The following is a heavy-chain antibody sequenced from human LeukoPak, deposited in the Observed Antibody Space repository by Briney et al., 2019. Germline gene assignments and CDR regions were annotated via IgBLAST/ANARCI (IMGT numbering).Heavy chain of an antibody. Sequence: SVKVSCKASGGTFSSYTISWVRQAPGQGLEWMGRIIPILGIANYAQKFQGRVTITADKPTSTAYMELSSLRSEDTAVYYCARVWSSGWYGDYYMDVWGKGTTVTVSS. V-gene: IGHV1-69*02. CDR3: ARVWSSGWYGDYYMDV. CDR2: IIPILGIA. J-gene: IGHJ6*03. D-gene: IGHD6-19*01. CDR1: GGTFSSYT.